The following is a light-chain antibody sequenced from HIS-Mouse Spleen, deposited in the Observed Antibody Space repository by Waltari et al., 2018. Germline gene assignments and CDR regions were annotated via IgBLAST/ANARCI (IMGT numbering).Light chain of an antibody. CDR1: SSDVGSYNL. CDR3: CSYAGSSTWV. J-gene: IGLJ3*02. CDR2: EGS. Sequence: QSALTQPASVSGSPGQSITISCTGTSSDVGSYNLVSWYQQHPGKAPKLMIYEGSKRPSGVSNRVSGSKSGNTASLTISWLQAEDEADYYCCSYAGSSTWVFGGGTKLTVL. V-gene: IGLV2-23*01.